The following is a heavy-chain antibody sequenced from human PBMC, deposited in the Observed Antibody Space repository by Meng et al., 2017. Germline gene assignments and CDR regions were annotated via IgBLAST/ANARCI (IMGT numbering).Heavy chain of an antibody. CDR2: ISAYNGNT. CDR1: GYTFTSYG. Sequence: QVQRVQFEGDVKKPGASGKGSVKASGYTFTSYGSSWVRQAPGQGLEWMGWISAYNGNTNYAQKLQGRVTMTTDTSTSTAYMELRSLRSDDTAVYYCARGGIAVAIDYWGQGTLVTVSS. V-gene: IGHV1-18*01. CDR3: ARGGIAVAIDY. J-gene: IGHJ4*02. D-gene: IGHD6-19*01.